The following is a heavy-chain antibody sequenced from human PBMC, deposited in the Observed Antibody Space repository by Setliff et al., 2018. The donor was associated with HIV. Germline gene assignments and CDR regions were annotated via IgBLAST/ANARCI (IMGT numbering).Heavy chain of an antibody. D-gene: IGHD5-18*01. Sequence: SETLSLTCSVSGGSLSNYYWNWIRQPPGGRLEWIGYISYSGTTNYNLSLKSRVSMSVDMSKNQFSLKMNSVTAADTAVYYCAREGKTALVTKYFDYWGHGKLVTVSS. V-gene: IGHV4-59*12. CDR1: GGSLSNYY. CDR3: AREGKTALVTKYFDY. J-gene: IGHJ4*01. CDR2: ISYSGTT.